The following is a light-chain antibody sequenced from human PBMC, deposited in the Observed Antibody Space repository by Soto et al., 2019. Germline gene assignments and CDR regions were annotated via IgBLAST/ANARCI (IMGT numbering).Light chain of an antibody. Sequence: QSALTQPASVSGSPGQSITISCTGTTSDIGRYNYVARYQQHPGKAPKVMIYEVSNRPSWISNRFSGSKSGNTASMTISGLQAEDEAHYYCSSYTTSNTLVFGGGSKLTVL. V-gene: IGLV2-14*01. CDR2: EVS. J-gene: IGLJ2*01. CDR1: TSDIGRYNY. CDR3: SSYTTSNTLV.